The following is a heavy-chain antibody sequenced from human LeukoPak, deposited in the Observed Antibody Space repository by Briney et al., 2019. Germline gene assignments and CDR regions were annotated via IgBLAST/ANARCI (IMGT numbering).Heavy chain of an antibody. D-gene: IGHD3-10*01. CDR3: ARASSGENWFDR. V-gene: IGHV1-8*01. CDR2: MNPNSGNT. J-gene: IGHJ5*02. Sequence: ASVKVSCKASGYTFTSYDINWVRQATGQGLEWMGWMNPNSGNTGYAQKFQGRVTMTRNTSISTAYMELSSLRSEDTAVYYCARASSGENWFDRWGQGTLVTVSS. CDR1: GYTFTSYD.